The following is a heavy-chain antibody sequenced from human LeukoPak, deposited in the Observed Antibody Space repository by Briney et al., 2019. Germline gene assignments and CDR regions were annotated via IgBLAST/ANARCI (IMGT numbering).Heavy chain of an antibody. CDR2: IIPILGIA. CDR1: GGTFSSYA. CDR3: ARVLGIVGAAGNFDY. Sequence: GASVKVSCKASGGTFSSYAISWVRQAPGQGLEWMGRIIPILGIANYAQKFQGRVTITADKSTSTAYMELRSLRSDDTAVYYCARVLGIVGAAGNFDYWGQGTLVTVSS. D-gene: IGHD1-26*01. V-gene: IGHV1-69*04. J-gene: IGHJ4*02.